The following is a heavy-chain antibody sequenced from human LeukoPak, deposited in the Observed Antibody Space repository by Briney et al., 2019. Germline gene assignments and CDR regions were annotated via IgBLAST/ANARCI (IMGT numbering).Heavy chain of an antibody. CDR1: GGSISSYY. Sequence: SETLSLTCTVSGGSISSYYWSWIRQPPGKGLEWIGYIYTSGSTNYNPSLKSRVTISVDTSKNQFSLKLSSVTAADTAVYYCARQFSTHSIAAAGDYFDYWGQGTLVTVSS. J-gene: IGHJ4*02. CDR3: ARQFSTHSIAAAGDYFDY. CDR2: IYTSGST. V-gene: IGHV4-4*09. D-gene: IGHD6-13*01.